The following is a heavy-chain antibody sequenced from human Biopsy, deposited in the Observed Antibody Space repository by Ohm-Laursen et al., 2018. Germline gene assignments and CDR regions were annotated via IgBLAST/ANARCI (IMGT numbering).Heavy chain of an antibody. CDR3: ARIPILVVPAAIVYRHRRHLQGLDV. J-gene: IGHJ6*02. CDR2: IDWDDAK. Sequence: PTQTLTLTCTLSGFSLNTRGMSVTWIRQPPGTALEWLARIDWDDAKFYNGSLKTRLTISKDTSENHVVLTLSDVDPVDTATYYCARIPILVVPAAIVYRHRRHLQGLDVWGQGTTVSVSS. CDR1: GFSLNTRGMS. D-gene: IGHD2-2*02. V-gene: IGHV2-70*16.